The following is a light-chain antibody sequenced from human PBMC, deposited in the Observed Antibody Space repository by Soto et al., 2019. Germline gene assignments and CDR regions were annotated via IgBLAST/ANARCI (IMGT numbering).Light chain of an antibody. CDR3: QQYGSSPSIT. V-gene: IGKV3-20*01. Sequence: EIVLTQSPGTLSLSAGERATLSCRASQSVSSSYLAWYQQKPGQAPRLVLYGASSRATGIPDRFSGSGSGTDLTLTISRLETEDFAVYYCQQYGSSPSITFGQGTRLEIK. J-gene: IGKJ5*01. CDR1: QSVSSSY. CDR2: GAS.